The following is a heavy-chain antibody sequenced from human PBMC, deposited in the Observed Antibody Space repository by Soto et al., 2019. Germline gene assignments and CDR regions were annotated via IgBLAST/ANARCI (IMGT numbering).Heavy chain of an antibody. V-gene: IGHV4-59*01. CDR3: ARLPSYYYGSGRSDFDY. CDR1: GGSISSYY. J-gene: IGHJ4*02. D-gene: IGHD3-10*01. CDR2: IYYSGST. Sequence: SETLSLTCTVSGGSISSYYWSWIRQPSGKGLEWIGYIYYSGSTNYNPSLKSRVTISVDTSKNQFSLKLSSVTAADTAVYYCARLPSYYYGSGRSDFDYWGQGTLVTVSS.